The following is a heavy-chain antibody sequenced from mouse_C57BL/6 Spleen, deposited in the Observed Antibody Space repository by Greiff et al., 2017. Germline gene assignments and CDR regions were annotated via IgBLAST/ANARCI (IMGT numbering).Heavy chain of an antibody. J-gene: IGHJ1*03. CDR3: ARGSSYWYFDV. CDR2: ISDGGSYT. CDR1: GFTFSSYA. V-gene: IGHV5-4*03. Sequence: DVKLVESGGGLVKPGGSLKLSCAASGFTFSSYAMSWVRQTPETRLEWVATISDGGSYTYYPDNVKGRFTISRDNAKNKLYLQLSHLQSEDTALYYCARGSSYWYFDVWGTGTTVTVSS. D-gene: IGHD1-1*01.